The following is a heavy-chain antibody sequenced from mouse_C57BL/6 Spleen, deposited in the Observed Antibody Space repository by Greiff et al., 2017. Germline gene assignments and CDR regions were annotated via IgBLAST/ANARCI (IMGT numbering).Heavy chain of an antibody. V-gene: IGHV1-52*01. J-gene: IGHJ1*03. D-gene: IGHD1-1*01. CDR1: GYTFTSYW. Sequence: QVQLQQPGAELVRPGSSVKLSCKASGYTFTSYWMHWVKQRPIQGLEWIGNIDPSDSETHYNQKFKDKATLTVDKSSSTAYMQLSSLTSEDSAVYYCAREGDYYYGSSWYFDVWGTGTTVTVSS. CDR2: IDPSDSET. CDR3: AREGDYYYGSSWYFDV.